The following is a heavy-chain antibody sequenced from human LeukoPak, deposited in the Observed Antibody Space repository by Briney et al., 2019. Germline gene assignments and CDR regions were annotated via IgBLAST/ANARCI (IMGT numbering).Heavy chain of an antibody. J-gene: IGHJ4*02. CDR3: AKVLGQLYYFDY. Sequence: GGSLRLSCAAPGFTFSSYAMSWVRQAPGKGLEWVSAISGSGGSTYYADSVKGRFTISRDNSKNTLYLQMNSLRAEDTAVYYCAKVLGQLYYFDYWGQGTLVTVSS. CDR1: GFTFSSYA. V-gene: IGHV3-23*01. D-gene: IGHD1/OR15-1a*01. CDR2: ISGSGGST.